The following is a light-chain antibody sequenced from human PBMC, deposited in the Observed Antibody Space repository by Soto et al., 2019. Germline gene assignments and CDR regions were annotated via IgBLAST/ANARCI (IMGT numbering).Light chain of an antibody. V-gene: IGKV3-15*01. CDR3: QQYNNWPPAT. CDR1: QSVSSN. J-gene: IGKJ2*01. CDR2: GAS. Sequence: ELVMTQSPATLSLSPGERATLSCRASQSVSSNLAWYLQKPCQAPRLLIYGASTRATGIPARFSGSGSGKEFTLTISSLQSEDFAVDYCQQYNNWPPATFGQGTKLEIK.